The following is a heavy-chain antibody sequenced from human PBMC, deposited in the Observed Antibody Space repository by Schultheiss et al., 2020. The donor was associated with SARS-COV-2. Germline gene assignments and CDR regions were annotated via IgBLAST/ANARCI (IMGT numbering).Heavy chain of an antibody. CDR1: GDSISNYY. Sequence: SETLSLTCTVSGDSISNYYWSWIRQPPGKGLEWIGYIHYSGSTNYNPSLKSRVTISVDTSKNQFSLKLSSVTAADTAVYYCARDRGYGSGSYSGWFDPWGQGTLVTVSS. V-gene: IGHV4-59*01. CDR2: IHYSGST. J-gene: IGHJ5*02. CDR3: ARDRGYGSGSYSGWFDP. D-gene: IGHD3-10*01.